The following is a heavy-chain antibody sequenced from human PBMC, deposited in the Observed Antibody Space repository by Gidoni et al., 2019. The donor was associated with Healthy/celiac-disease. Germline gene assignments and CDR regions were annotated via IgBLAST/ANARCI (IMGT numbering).Heavy chain of an antibody. V-gene: IGHV4-39*01. CDR2: IYYSGSN. CDR1: GSSINSRNHY. J-gene: IGHJ5*02. CDR3: ARHWGGHWFDP. Sequence: LQLQESGPGLVKPSQTLSLTCTVSGSSINSRNHYWGWIRQPPGKGLEWIGRIYYSGSNYYNPYLKSRVTISVDTSKNQFSLKLTSVTAADTSVYYCARHWGGHWFDPWGQGTLVTVSS. D-gene: IGHD3-16*01.